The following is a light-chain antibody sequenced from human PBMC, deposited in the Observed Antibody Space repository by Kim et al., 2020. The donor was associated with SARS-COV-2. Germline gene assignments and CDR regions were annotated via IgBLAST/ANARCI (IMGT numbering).Light chain of an antibody. J-gene: IGKJ1*01. Sequence: EIVMTQSPATLSVSPGERATLSCRASQSVSSNLAWYQQKPGQAPRLLIYGTSTRATNIPARFSGSGSGTEFTLTISSLQSEDFALYYCLQYNDWPWTFGQGTKVDIK. CDR2: GTS. CDR3: LQYNDWPWT. V-gene: IGKV3-15*01. CDR1: QSVSSN.